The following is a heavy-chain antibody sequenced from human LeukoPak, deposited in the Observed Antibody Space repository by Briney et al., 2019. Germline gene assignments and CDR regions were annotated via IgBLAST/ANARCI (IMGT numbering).Heavy chain of an antibody. CDR3: ARDQGGDCYPPCPDAFDI. J-gene: IGHJ3*02. CDR1: GGTFSSYA. CDR2: IIPIFGTA. Sequence: SVKVSCKASGGTFSSYAISWVRQAPGQGLEWMGGIIPIFGTANYAQKFQGRVTLTADESTSTAYMELSSLRSEDTAVYYCARDQGGDCYPPCPDAFDIWGQGTMVTVSS. D-gene: IGHD2-21*02. V-gene: IGHV1-69*01.